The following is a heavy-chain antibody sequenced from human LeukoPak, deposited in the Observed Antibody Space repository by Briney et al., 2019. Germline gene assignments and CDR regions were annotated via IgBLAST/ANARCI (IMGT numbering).Heavy chain of an antibody. CDR2: ISAYNGNT. J-gene: IGHJ5*02. V-gene: IGHV1-18*01. Sequence: WMGWISAYNGNTNYAQKLQGRVTMTTDTSTSTAYMELRSLRSDDTAVYYCARGDAAWQFDPWGQGTLVTVSS. D-gene: IGHD2-21*01. CDR3: ARGDAAWQFDP.